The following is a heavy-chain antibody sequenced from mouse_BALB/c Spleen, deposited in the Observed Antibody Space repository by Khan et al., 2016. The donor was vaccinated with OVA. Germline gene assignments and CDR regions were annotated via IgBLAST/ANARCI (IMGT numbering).Heavy chain of an antibody. CDR2: INTYTGEP. Sequence: QIQLVQSGPELKKPGETVKISCKASGHTFTNFGMNWVKQAPGKGLKWMGWINTYTGEPTYADDFNGRFAFSLEASASTAYLQINNLTNEDTAKDFCGRTPYFSHAKDNWGKGTSVTVPS. CDR3: GRTPYFSHAKDN. V-gene: IGHV9-3-1*01. D-gene: IGHD2-10*01. CDR1: GHTFTNFG. J-gene: IGHJ4*01.